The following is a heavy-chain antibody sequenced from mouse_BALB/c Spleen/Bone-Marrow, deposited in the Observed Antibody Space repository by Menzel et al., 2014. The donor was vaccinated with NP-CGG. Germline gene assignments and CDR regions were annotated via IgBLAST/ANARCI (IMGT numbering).Heavy chain of an antibody. CDR2: IDPANGNT. CDR3: ARIHYYGRAWFAY. D-gene: IGHD1-2*01. CDR1: GFNIKDTY. Sequence: VQLQQSGAELVKPGASVKLSSTASGFNIKDTYMHWVKQRPEQGLEWIGRIDPANGNTKYDPKFQGKATITADTSSNTAYLQLSSLTSEDTAVYYCARIHYYGRAWFAYWGQGTLVTVSA. V-gene: IGHV14-3*02. J-gene: IGHJ3*01.